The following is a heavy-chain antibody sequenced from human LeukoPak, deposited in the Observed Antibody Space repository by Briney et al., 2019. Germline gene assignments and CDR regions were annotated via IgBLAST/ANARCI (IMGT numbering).Heavy chain of an antibody. D-gene: IGHD6-13*01. CDR2: VDPEDGET. J-gene: IGHJ1*01. CDR3: ATVPAAAGHEYFQH. V-gene: IGHV1-69-2*01. Sequence: ASVKVSCKASGYTFTGYYMHWVQQAPGKGLEWMGRVDPEDGETIYAEKFQGRVTITADTSTGTAYMELSSLRSEDTAVYYCATVPAAAGHEYFQHWGQGTLVTVSS. CDR1: GYTFTGYY.